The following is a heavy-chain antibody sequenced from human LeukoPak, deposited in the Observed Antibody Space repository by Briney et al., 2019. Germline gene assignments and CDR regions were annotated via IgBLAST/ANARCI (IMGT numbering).Heavy chain of an antibody. J-gene: IGHJ4*02. Sequence: SVKVSCKASGYTFTSYYMHWVRQAPGQGLEWMGGIIPIFGTANYAQKFQGRVTITTDESTSTAYMELSSLRSEDTAVYYCARAGYPGIAAAVNYWGQGTLVTVSS. CDR2: IIPIFGTA. CDR1: GYTFTSYY. CDR3: ARAGYPGIAAAVNY. V-gene: IGHV1-69*05. D-gene: IGHD6-13*01.